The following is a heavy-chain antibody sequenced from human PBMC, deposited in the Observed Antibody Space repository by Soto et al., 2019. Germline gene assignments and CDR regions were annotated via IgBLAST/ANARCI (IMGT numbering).Heavy chain of an antibody. D-gene: IGHD5-12*01. Sequence: ETLSLTCTVSGGSISSSSYYWGWIRQPPGKGLEWIGSIYYSGSTYYNPSLKSRVTISVDTSKNQFSLKLSSVTAADTAVYYCARHYGVYSGYDESLPYYYYGMDVWGQGTTVTVSS. V-gene: IGHV4-39*01. CDR3: ARHYGVYSGYDESLPYYYYGMDV. CDR2: IYYSGST. CDR1: GGSISSSSYY. J-gene: IGHJ6*02.